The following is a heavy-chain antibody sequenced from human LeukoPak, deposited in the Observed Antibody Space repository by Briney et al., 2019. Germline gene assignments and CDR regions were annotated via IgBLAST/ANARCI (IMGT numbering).Heavy chain of an antibody. CDR1: GYTFTGYY. CDR3: ARHCSSTSCLSDY. Sequence: GASVTVSCKASGYTFTGYYMHWVRQAPGQGLEWMGWINPNSGGTNYAQKFQGRVTMTRDTSISTAYMELSRLRSDDTAAYYCARHCSSTSCLSDYWGQGTLVTVSS. D-gene: IGHD2-2*01. V-gene: IGHV1-2*02. CDR2: INPNSGGT. J-gene: IGHJ4*02.